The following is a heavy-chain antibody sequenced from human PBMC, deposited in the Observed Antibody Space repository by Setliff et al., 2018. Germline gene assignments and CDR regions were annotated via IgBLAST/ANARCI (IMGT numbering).Heavy chain of an antibody. CDR3: ARGRERDYNFWSGYYTYYYYGMDV. D-gene: IGHD3-3*01. CDR1: GDTSTTYA. CDR2: INAGNGNI. Sequence: GASVKVSRKASGDTSTTYAIHWVRQAPGQGLEWMGWINAGNGNIRYSQKFQGRVTMTRNTSISTAYMELSSLRSEDTAVYYCARGRERDYNFWSGYYTYYYYGMDVWGQGTTVTVSS. J-gene: IGHJ6*02. V-gene: IGHV1-3*01.